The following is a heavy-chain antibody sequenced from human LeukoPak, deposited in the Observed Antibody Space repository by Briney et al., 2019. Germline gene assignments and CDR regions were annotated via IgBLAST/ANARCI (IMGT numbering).Heavy chain of an antibody. Sequence: GGSLGLSCAASGFTFSSYSMNWVRQAPGKGLEWVSSISSSSSYIYYADSEKGRFTISRDNAKNSLYLQMNSLRAEDTAVYYCARDDSSSDNWFDPWGEGTLVTVSS. J-gene: IGHJ5*02. CDR3: ARDDSSSDNWFDP. V-gene: IGHV3-21*01. D-gene: IGHD6-13*01. CDR2: ISSSSSYI. CDR1: GFTFSSYS.